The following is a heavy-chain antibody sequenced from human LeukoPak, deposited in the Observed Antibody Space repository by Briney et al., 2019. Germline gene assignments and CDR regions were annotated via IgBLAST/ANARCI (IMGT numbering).Heavy chain of an antibody. J-gene: IGHJ3*02. CDR2: MSYDGSSK. V-gene: IGHV3-30-3*01. CDR3: ARDWPPFGSGTFDI. Sequence: PGGSLRLSCAASGFTFSRSAMHWVRQAPGKGLEWVAVMSYDGSSKYYADSVKGRFTISRDNAKKSLYLQMNSLRAEDTAVYYCARDWPPFGSGTFDIWGQGTMVTVSS. D-gene: IGHD3-10*01. CDR1: GFTFSRSA.